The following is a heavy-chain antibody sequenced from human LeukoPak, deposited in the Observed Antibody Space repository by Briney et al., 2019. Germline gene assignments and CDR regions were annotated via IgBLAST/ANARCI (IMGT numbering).Heavy chain of an antibody. CDR1: GFSFDDYD. CDR2: ISWSGGSL. D-gene: IGHD3-10*01. V-gene: IGHV3-9*01. J-gene: IGHJ6*03. Sequence: PGRSLRLSCVASGFSFDDYDMHWVRQAPGKGLEWVSGISWSGGSLGYADSVKGRFTISRDNAKNSLYLQMSGLRGEDSALYYCAKNGDSRAYYYFYMDVWGKGTTVTVSS. CDR3: AKNGDSRAYYYFYMDV.